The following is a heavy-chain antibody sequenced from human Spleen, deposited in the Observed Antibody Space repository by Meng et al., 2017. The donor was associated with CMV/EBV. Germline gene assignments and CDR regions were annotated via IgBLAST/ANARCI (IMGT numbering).Heavy chain of an antibody. D-gene: IGHD2-15*01. J-gene: IGHJ4*02. V-gene: IGHV3-48*03. CDR1: GITFSTYY. Sequence: GESLKISCAASGITFSTYYMNWVRQAPGKGLEWVSYISTGGETKYYADSVKGRFTISRDNAKNSLYLQMNSLRAEDTAVYYCAREFVVAPSGGQGTLVTVSS. CDR3: AREFVVAPS. CDR2: ISTGGETK.